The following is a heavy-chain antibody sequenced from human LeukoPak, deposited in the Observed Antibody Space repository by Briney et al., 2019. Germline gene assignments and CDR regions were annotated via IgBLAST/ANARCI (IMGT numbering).Heavy chain of an antibody. D-gene: IGHD3-10*01. Sequence: GSSVKVSCKASGGTFSSYAISWVRQAPGQGLEWMGRIIPILGIANYAQKFQGRVTITADKSTSTAYVELSSLRSEDTAVYYCARDLLLWFGELNDESDYWGQGTLVTVSS. CDR1: GGTFSSYA. CDR3: ARDLLLWFGELNDESDY. V-gene: IGHV1-69*04. J-gene: IGHJ4*02. CDR2: IIPILGIA.